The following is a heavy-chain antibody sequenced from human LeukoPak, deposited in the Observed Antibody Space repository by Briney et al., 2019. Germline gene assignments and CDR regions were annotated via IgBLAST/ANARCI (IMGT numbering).Heavy chain of an antibody. D-gene: IGHD5-18*01. CDR3: ASPRIQLANWFDP. CDR2: IYTSGST. Sequence: PSETLSLTCTVSGGSISSGSYYWSWIRQPAGKGLEWIGRIYTSGSTNYNPSLKSRVTISYTSKNQFSLKLNSVTAAATAVYYCASPRIQLANWFDPWGQGTLVTVSS. J-gene: IGHJ5*02. CDR1: GGSISSGSYY. V-gene: IGHV4-61*02.